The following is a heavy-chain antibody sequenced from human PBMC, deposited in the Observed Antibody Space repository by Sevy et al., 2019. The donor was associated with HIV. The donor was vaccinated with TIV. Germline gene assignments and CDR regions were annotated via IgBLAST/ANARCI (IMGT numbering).Heavy chain of an antibody. V-gene: IGHV1-18*01. J-gene: IGHJ4*02. CDR3: ARAFCSGGRCYSLAY. CDR2: ISPHNGAT. D-gene: IGHD2-15*01. CDR1: GYTFSTYR. Sequence: ASVKVSCKVSGYTFSTYRITWVRQAPGQGLEWMGWISPHNGATNYARKLQGKVSMTTDTSTTTAYMELRGLTSDDTALYYCARAFCSGGRCYSLAYWGQGTLVTVSS.